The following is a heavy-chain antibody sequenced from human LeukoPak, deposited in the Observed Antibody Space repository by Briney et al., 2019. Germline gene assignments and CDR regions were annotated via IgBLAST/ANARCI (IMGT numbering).Heavy chain of an antibody. CDR2: INPNSGGT. CDR1: GYTFTGYY. V-gene: IGHV1-2*06. D-gene: IGHD7-27*01. CDR3: ARDQTGGLDREDWFDP. J-gene: IGHJ5*02. Sequence: ASVKVSCKASGYTFTGYYMHWVRQAPGQGLEWMGRINPNSGGTNYAQKFQGRGTMTRDTSISTAYMELSSLRSEDTAVYYCARDQTGGLDREDWFDPWGQGTLVTVSS.